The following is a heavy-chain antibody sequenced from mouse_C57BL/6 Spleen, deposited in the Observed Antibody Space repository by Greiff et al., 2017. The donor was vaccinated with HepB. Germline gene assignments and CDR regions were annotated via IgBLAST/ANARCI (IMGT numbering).Heavy chain of an antibody. Sequence: QVQLKESGPGILQSSQTLSLTCSFSGFSLSTSGMGVSWIRQPSGKGLAWLAHIYWDDDKRYNPSLKSRLTISKDTSRNQVFLEITSVDTADTATDDCARRGAYYSNPTHWYFDVWGTGTTVTVSS. CDR3: ARRGAYYSNPTHWYFDV. V-gene: IGHV8-12*01. CDR2: IYWDDDK. CDR1: GFSLSTSGMG. D-gene: IGHD2-5*01. J-gene: IGHJ1*03.